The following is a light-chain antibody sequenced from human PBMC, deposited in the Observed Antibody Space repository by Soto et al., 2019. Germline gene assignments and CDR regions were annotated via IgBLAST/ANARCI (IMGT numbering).Light chain of an antibody. CDR1: QSCSSY. Sequence: EIVLTQSPGTLSLSRGERATLSCRASQSCSSYLAWYQQKPGQAPRLLMYGASSRATGTPDRFSGSGSGTEFTLNISRLELEVFAVYQSQKYGRSPLTFGGRTKVNIK. CDR2: GAS. J-gene: IGKJ4*02. V-gene: IGKV3-20*01. CDR3: QKYGRSPLT.